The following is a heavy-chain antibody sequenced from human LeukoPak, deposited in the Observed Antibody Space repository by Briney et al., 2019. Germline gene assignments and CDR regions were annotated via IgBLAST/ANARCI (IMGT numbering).Heavy chain of an antibody. Sequence: GGSLRLSCAASGFTFSSYGMHWVRQAPGRGLEWVAFIRYDGSNKYYADSVKGRFTISRDNSKNTLYLQMNSLRAEDTAVYYCAKAGYCSSTSCYYYYYMDVWGKGTTVTVSS. CDR3: AKAGYCSSTSCYYYYYMDV. V-gene: IGHV3-30*02. D-gene: IGHD2-2*01. J-gene: IGHJ6*03. CDR2: IRYDGSNK. CDR1: GFTFSSYG.